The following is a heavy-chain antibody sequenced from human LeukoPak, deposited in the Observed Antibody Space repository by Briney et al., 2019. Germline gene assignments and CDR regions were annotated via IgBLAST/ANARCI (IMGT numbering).Heavy chain of an antibody. V-gene: IGHV3-11*01. Sequence: GGSLRLSCAASGFIFSDHYMDWFRQAPGKGLEWIAYISYDAETLSYADSVKGRFTISRDNTKNSLYLQMNSLRAEDTALYYCARGPLDPWGQGTLVTVSS. CDR1: GFIFSDHY. J-gene: IGHJ5*02. CDR2: ISYDAETL. CDR3: ARGPLDP.